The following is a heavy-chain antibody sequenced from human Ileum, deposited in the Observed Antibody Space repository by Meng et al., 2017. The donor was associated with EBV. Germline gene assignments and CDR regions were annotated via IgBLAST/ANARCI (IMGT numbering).Heavy chain of an antibody. D-gene: IGHD6-19*01. V-gene: IGHV4-39*07. J-gene: IGHJ4*02. CDR3: ATRVAAVKYYFDY. CDR1: GGSISNENDY. CDR2: MHYSGST. Sequence: LELQESGTGLVKPSEPLSLTCTVSGGSISNENDYWGWIRQPPGKGLEWIGSMHYSGSTYYNPSLKSRVTMSLDTSKNQFSLQLTSVTAADTALYYCATRVAAVKYYFDYWGQGTLVTVSS.